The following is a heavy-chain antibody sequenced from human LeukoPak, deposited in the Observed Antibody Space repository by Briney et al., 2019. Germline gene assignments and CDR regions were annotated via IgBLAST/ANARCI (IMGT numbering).Heavy chain of an antibody. V-gene: IGHV1-69*13. CDR2: IIPIFGTA. D-gene: IGHD3-22*01. Sequence: SVKVSFKASGGTLSIYAISWVRQAPGQGLEWMGGIIPIFGTANYAQKFQGRVTITVDESTSTAYMELSSLRSEDTAVYYCARDTYDSSGYYFSHYYYGMDVWGQGTTVTVSS. CDR1: GGTLSIYA. CDR3: ARDTYDSSGYYFSHYYYGMDV. J-gene: IGHJ6*02.